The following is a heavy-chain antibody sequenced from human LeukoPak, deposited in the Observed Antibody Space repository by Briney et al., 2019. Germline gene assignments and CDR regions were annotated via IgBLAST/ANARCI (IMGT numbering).Heavy chain of an antibody. Sequence: ASVKVSCKASGGTFSSYAISWVRQAPGQGLEWMGRIIPIFGTANYAQKFQGRVTITTDESTSTAYVELSSLRSEDTAVYYCARSPVVVVPAAIPSWFDPWGQGTLVTVSS. J-gene: IGHJ5*02. CDR3: ARSPVVVVPAAIPSWFDP. CDR1: GGTFSSYA. V-gene: IGHV1-69*05. D-gene: IGHD2-2*02. CDR2: IIPIFGTA.